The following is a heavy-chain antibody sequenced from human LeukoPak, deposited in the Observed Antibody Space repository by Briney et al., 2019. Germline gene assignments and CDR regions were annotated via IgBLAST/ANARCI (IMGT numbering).Heavy chain of an antibody. J-gene: IGHJ5*02. CDR1: GYTFTSYG. CDR2: ISAYYGTT. Sequence: ASVKVSCKASGYTFTSYGISWVRQAPGQGLEWMGGISAYYGTTNYAQKFQGRVTMTTDTSTSTAYMELSSLRSDDTALYYCARVLGSTYNWFYPWGQGTLVTVSP. CDR3: ARVLGSTYNWFYP. D-gene: IGHD2-2*01. V-gene: IGHV1-18*01.